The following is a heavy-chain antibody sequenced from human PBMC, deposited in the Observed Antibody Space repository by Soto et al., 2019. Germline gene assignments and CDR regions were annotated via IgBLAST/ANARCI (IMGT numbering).Heavy chain of an antibody. J-gene: IGHJ6*03. CDR3: ARGYRTKIPYYYYYMDV. CDR1: GFTFGDYS. CDR2: IRSKTYGGTP. D-gene: IGHD1-1*01. V-gene: IGHV3-49*03. Sequence: PEGSLILSCTTSGFTFGDYSMSWFRQAPGKGLECVGFIRSKTYGGTPEYAASVKGRFTISRDDSKSIAYLQMNSLKIEDTAVYYCARGYRTKIPYYYYYMDVWGKGTTVTVSS.